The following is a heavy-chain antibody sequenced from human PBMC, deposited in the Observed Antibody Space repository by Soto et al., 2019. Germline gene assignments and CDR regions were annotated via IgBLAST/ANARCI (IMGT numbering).Heavy chain of an antibody. Sequence: PGGSLRLSCAASGFTFSDHYMDWVRQAPGKGLEWVGRTRNKANSYTTEYAASVKGRFTISRDDSKNSLYLQMNSLKTEDTAVYYCARVRRNGGSHHYFDYWGQGTLVTVSS. CDR1: GFTFSDHY. CDR2: TRNKANSYTT. V-gene: IGHV3-72*01. J-gene: IGHJ4*02. CDR3: ARVRRNGGSHHYFDY. D-gene: IGHD2-15*01.